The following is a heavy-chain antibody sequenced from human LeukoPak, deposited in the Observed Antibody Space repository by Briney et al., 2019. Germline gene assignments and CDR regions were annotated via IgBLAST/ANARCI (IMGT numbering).Heavy chain of an antibody. V-gene: IGHV4-30-4*01. CDR2: IYYGGST. D-gene: IGHD3-22*01. CDR3: ARDRVGYYDSSGYYYWFDP. J-gene: IGHJ5*02. Sequence: PSQTLSLTCTVSGGSISSGDYYWSWIRQPPGKGLEWIGYIYYGGSTNYNPSLKSRVTISVDTSKNQFSLKLSSVTAADTAVYYCARDRVGYYDSSGYYYWFDPWGQGTLVTVSS. CDR1: GGSISSGDYY.